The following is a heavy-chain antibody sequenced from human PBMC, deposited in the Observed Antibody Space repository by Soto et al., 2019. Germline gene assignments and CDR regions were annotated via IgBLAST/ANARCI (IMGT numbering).Heavy chain of an antibody. J-gene: IGHJ6*02. CDR3: ARDETAVVPATMGYYIMDV. CDR1: GYSFTTYG. D-gene: IGHD2-2*01. Sequence: QVQLVQSGAEVRKPGASVKVSCKASGYSFTTYGISWVRQAPGQGLEWMGWISPYNGNTRYAQKAQGRVTMTTDTSTGTAYIELRSLSSDDTAVYYCARDETAVVPATMGYYIMDVWGQGTTVTVSS. CDR2: ISPYNGNT. V-gene: IGHV1-18*01.